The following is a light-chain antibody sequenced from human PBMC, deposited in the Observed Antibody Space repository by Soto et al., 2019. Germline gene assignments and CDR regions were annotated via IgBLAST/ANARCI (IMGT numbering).Light chain of an antibody. V-gene: IGLV1-51*01. CDR2: DNN. CDR3: GTWDSSLSAVV. J-gene: IGLJ2*01. Sequence: QSVLTQPPSVSAAPGQTVTISCSGSSCNIGNNYVSWYQQLPGTAPKLLIYDNNKRPSGIPDRFSGSKSGTSATLGITGLQAGDEADYYCGTWDSSLSAVVFGGGTKVTVL. CDR1: SCNIGNNY.